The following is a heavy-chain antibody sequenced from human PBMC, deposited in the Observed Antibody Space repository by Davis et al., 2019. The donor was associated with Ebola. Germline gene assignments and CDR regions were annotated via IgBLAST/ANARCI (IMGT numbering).Heavy chain of an antibody. D-gene: IGHD1-26*01. J-gene: IGHJ3*02. Sequence: ASVKVSCKASGYTFTSYYMHWVRQAPGQGLEWMGIINPSGGSTSYAQKFQGRVTMTRDTSTSTVYMELSSLRSEDTAVYYCARVVSSSGSYPSDAFDIWGQGTMVTVSS. V-gene: IGHV1-46*01. CDR2: INPSGGST. CDR3: ARVVSSSGSYPSDAFDI. CDR1: GYTFTSYY.